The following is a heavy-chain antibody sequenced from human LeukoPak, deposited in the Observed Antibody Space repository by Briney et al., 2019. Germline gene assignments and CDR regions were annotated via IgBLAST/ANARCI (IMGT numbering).Heavy chain of an antibody. CDR3: VRDLTTSSTAYLHH. V-gene: IGHV3-21*01. CDR1: GFIFSTYS. CDR2: ISSRSRYI. D-gene: IGHD6-6*01. J-gene: IGHJ1*01. Sequence: GGSLRLSCAASGFIFSTYSMNWVRQAPGKGLEWVSSISSRSRYIYYADSVKGRFTISRDSGKKSLYLEMNSLRADDTAVYYCVRDLTTSSTAYLHHWGQGTLVTVSS.